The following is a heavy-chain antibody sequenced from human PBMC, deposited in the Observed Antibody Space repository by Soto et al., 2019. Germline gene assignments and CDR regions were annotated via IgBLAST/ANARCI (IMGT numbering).Heavy chain of an antibody. J-gene: IGHJ4*02. V-gene: IGHV3-23*01. D-gene: IGHD4-17*01. Sequence: EVQLLESGGGLVQPGASLRLSCAASGFTFSSYAISWVRQAPGKGLEWVSSISVSGGSTYYADSVKGRFTISRDNSKNTLYLQMNSLRAEDTAVYYCARTTAFDYWGQGTLVTVSS. CDR3: ARTTAFDY. CDR1: GFTFSSYA. CDR2: ISVSGGST.